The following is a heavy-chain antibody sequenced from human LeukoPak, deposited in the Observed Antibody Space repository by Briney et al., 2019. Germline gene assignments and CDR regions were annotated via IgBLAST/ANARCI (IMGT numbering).Heavy chain of an antibody. CDR2: IQYDGSNK. J-gene: IGHJ4*02. V-gene: IGHV3-30*02. CDR1: GFSFSSYC. CDR3: AKFANSGSYYFDY. D-gene: IGHD1-26*01. Sequence: GGSLKISCAGSGFSFSSYCMHWVRQAPGKGLEWVAFIQYDGSNKYYADSVKGRFTISRDNSKNTLYLQMNSLRAEDTAVYYCAKFANSGSYYFDYWGQGTLVTVSS.